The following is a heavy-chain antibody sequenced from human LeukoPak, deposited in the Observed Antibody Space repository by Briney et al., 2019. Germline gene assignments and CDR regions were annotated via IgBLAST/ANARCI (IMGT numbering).Heavy chain of an antibody. J-gene: IGHJ6*03. CDR3: ARDGSTSPYYMDV. CDR2: VNPKSGGT. V-gene: IGHV1-2*06. D-gene: IGHD2-2*01. Sequence: ASVKVSCKASGYTFTGYYMHWVRQAPGQGLEWMGRVNPKSGGTNYAQKFQGRVTMTRDTSISTAYMELSRLRSDDTAVYYCARDGSTSPYYMDVWGKGTTVTV. CDR1: GYTFTGYY.